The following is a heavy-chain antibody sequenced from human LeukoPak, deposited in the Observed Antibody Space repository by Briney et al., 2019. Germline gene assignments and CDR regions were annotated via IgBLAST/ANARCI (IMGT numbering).Heavy chain of an antibody. D-gene: IGHD3-9*01. Sequence: PGGSLRLSCAASGFTFSSYGMHWVRQAPGKGLEWVAVIWNDGSNEFYSDSVKGRFTISRDNAKNSLYLQMNSLRAEDTAVYYCARGARILTDIDAFDTWGQGTMVTVSS. CDR2: IWNDGSNE. J-gene: IGHJ3*02. CDR3: ARGARILTDIDAFDT. CDR1: GFTFSSYG. V-gene: IGHV3-33*08.